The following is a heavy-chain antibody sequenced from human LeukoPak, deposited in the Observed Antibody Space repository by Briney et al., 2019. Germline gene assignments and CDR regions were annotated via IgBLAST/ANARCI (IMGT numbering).Heavy chain of an antibody. CDR2: ISGSSTTI. V-gene: IGHV3-48*02. CDR1: GFSSSDHY. CDR3: AKDLVGATAS. Sequence: GGSLRLSCAASGFSSSDHYMDWVRQAPGKGLEWVSYISGSSTTIYYADSVKGRFTISRDNAKNSLYLQMNSLRDEDTAVYYCAKDLVGATASWGQGTLVTVSS. D-gene: IGHD1-26*01. J-gene: IGHJ5*02.